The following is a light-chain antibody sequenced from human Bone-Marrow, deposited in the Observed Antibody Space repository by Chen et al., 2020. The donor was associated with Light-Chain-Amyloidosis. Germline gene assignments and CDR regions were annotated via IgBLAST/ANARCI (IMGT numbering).Light chain of an antibody. V-gene: IGLV3-25*03. J-gene: IGLJ2*01. CDR3: QSADSSGTYDVI. CDR2: RDT. CDR1: DLPTKY. Sequence: SYELTQPPSVSVSPGQTARITCSGDDLPTKYAYWYQQKPGQAPVLVIHRDTERPSGISERFSCSSAGTTAPLTISVVQAEHEAAYHCQSADSSGTYDVIFGGGTKLTVL.